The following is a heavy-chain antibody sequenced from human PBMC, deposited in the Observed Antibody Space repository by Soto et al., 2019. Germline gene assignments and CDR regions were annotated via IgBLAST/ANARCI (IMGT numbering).Heavy chain of an antibody. CDR3: ARAYCGGDCSGDY. CDR2: INAGNGDT. V-gene: IGHV1-3*01. CDR1: GYTFISYA. D-gene: IGHD2-21*02. Sequence: ASVKVSCKASGYTFISYAMHWVRQAPGQRLEWMGWINAGNGDTKYSQKFRGRVTITRDTSASTAYMEMNSLSSEDTAVYYCARAYCGGDCSGDYWGQGTLVTVSS. J-gene: IGHJ4*02.